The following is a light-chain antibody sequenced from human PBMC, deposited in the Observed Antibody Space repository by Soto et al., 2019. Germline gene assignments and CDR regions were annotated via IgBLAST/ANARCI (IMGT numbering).Light chain of an antibody. CDR1: QSVNTY. CDR3: QQYGSSPGIT. V-gene: IGKV3-20*01. J-gene: IGKJ5*01. Sequence: EIVLTQSPATLSLSPGERATLSCRASQSVNTYLAWYQQKPGQAPRLLIYGASTRATGIPARFSGSGSGTDFTLTISRLEPEDFAVFYCQQYGSSPGITFGQGTRLEI. CDR2: GAS.